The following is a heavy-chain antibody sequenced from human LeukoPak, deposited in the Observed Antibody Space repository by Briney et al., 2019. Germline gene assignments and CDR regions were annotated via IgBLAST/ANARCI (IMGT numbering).Heavy chain of an antibody. J-gene: IGHJ4*02. CDR2: INPNSGGT. Sequence: ASVKVSCKASGYTFTGYYMHWVRQAPGQGLEWMGWINPNSGGTNYAQKFQGRVTMTRDTSISTAYMELSGLRSDDTAVYYCAREDDSSGYLGYWGQGTLVTVSS. CDR1: GYTFTGYY. V-gene: IGHV1-2*02. CDR3: AREDDSSGYLGY. D-gene: IGHD3-22*01.